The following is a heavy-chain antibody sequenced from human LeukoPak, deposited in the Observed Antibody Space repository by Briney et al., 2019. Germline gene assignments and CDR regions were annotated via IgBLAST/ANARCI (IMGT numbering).Heavy chain of an antibody. CDR1: GGSFSGYY. J-gene: IGHJ4*02. D-gene: IGHD6-19*01. Sequence: SETLSLTCAVYGGSFSGYYWSWIRQPPGKGLEWIGEINHSGSTNYNPSLKSRVTISVDTSKNQFSLKLSSVTAADTAVYYCARGVAGLDYWGQGTLVTVSS. CDR3: ARGVAGLDY. CDR2: INHSGST. V-gene: IGHV4-34*01.